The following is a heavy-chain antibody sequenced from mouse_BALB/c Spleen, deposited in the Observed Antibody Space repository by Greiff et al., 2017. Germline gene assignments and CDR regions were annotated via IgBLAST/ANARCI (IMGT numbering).Heavy chain of an antibody. V-gene: IGHV5-17*02. CDR2: ISSGSSTI. D-gene: IGHD3-2*02. CDR1: GFTFSSFG. Sequence: EVHLVESGGGLVQPGGSRKLSCAASGFTFSSFGMHWVRQAPEKGLEWVAYISSGSSTIYYADTVKGRFTISRDNPKNTLFLQMTSLRSEDTAMYYCARSQAYFDYWGQGTTLTVSS. CDR3: ARSQAYFDY. J-gene: IGHJ2*01.